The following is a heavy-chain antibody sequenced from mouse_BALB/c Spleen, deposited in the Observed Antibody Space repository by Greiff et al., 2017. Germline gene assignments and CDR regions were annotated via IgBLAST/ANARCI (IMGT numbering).Heavy chain of an antibody. CDR3: ARQGDYYGSAWFAY. J-gene: IGHJ3*01. V-gene: IGHV5-12-1*01. CDR1: GFAFSSYD. Sequence: EVQLVESGGGLVKPGGSLKLSCAASGFAFSSYDMSWVRQTPEKRLEWVAYISSGGGSTYYPDTVKGRFTISRDNAKNTLYLQMSSLKSEDTAMYYCARQGDYYGSAWFAYWGQGTLVTVSA. D-gene: IGHD2-1*01. CDR2: ISSGGGST.